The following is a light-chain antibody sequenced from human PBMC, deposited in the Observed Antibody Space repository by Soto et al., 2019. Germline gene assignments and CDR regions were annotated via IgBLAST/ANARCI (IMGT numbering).Light chain of an antibody. Sequence: DIQLTQSPSFLSASVGDSVTITCRASQGISSYLAWYQQKPGKAPKVLIYAASTLQSGVPSRFSGSGSGTEFTLTISSLQPGDFVTYYCQQLNSSPQTFGQGTKLEI. CDR1: QGISSY. CDR2: AAS. J-gene: IGKJ2*01. CDR3: QQLNSSPQT. V-gene: IGKV1-9*01.